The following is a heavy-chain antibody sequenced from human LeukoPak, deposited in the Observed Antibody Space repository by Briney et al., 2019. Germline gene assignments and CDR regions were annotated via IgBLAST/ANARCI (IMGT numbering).Heavy chain of an antibody. J-gene: IGHJ4*02. CDR2: IWYDGSNK. CDR1: GFTFSSYG. Sequence: GRSLRLSCAASGFTFSSYGMHWVRQAPGKGLEWVAVIWYDGSNKYYADSVKGRFTISRDNSKNTLYLQMNSLRAEDTAVYYCARSSGIAVAGTGLGYWGQGTLVTVSS. V-gene: IGHV3-33*01. CDR3: ARSSGIAVAGTGLGY. D-gene: IGHD6-19*01.